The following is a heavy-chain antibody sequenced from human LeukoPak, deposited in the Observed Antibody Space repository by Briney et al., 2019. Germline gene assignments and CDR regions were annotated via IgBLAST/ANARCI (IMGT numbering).Heavy chain of an antibody. V-gene: IGHV1-3*01. Sequence: ASVKVSCKASGYTFTSYAVHWVRQAPGQRLEWMGWINAGNGNAKYSQKFQGRVTITRDTSASTAYMELSSLRSEDTAVYYCARDRSIYYYDSSGSLPYYFDYWGQGTLVTVSS. CDR2: INAGNGNA. J-gene: IGHJ4*02. D-gene: IGHD3-22*01. CDR1: GYTFTSYA. CDR3: ARDRSIYYYDSSGSLPYYFDY.